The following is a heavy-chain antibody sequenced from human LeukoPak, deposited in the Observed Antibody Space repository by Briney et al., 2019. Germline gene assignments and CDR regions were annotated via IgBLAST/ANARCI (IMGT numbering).Heavy chain of an antibody. D-gene: IGHD5-18*01. V-gene: IGHV4-34*01. J-gene: IGHJ6*02. CDR1: GGSFSGYW. Sequence: PSETLSLTCAVYGGSFSGYWWCWIRQPPGKGLEWIGEINHSGSTNYNPSHKSRVTISVDTSKNQFSLNLSSVTAADTAVYYCARVPAMDGNYYYYYGMDVWGQGTTVTVSS. CDR2: INHSGST. CDR3: ARVPAMDGNYYYYYGMDV.